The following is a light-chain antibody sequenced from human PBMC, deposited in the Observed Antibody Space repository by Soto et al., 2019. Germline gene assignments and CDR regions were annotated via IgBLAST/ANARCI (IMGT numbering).Light chain of an antibody. V-gene: IGLV2-11*01. CDR3: CSYAGSYTYV. J-gene: IGLJ1*01. Sequence: QSVLTQPRSVSGSPGQSVTISCTGTSSDVGGYNYVSWYQQHPGKAPKLMIYDVNKRPSGVPDRCSGSKSGNTASLTISGLQAEDEADYYCCSYAGSYTYVFGTGTKLTVL. CDR2: DVN. CDR1: SSDVGGYNY.